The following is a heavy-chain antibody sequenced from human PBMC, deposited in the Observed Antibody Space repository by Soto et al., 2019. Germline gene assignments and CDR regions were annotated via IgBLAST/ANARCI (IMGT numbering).Heavy chain of an antibody. Sequence: EVQLLESGGGLVQPGGSLRLSCAVSGFTFSSYAMSWVRQAPGKGLEWVSVISGSGGSTDYADSVKGRFTISRDNSKNTLYLQMNSLRAEDTAVYHCAKDRGYNGYGSIFDYWGQGTLVTVSS. D-gene: IGHD5-12*01. J-gene: IGHJ4*02. CDR3: AKDRGYNGYGSIFDY. CDR2: ISGSGGST. V-gene: IGHV3-23*01. CDR1: GFTFSSYA.